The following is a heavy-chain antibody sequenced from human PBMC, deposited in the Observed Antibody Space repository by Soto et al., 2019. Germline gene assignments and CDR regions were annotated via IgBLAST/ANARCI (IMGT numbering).Heavy chain of an antibody. CDR1: GYTFTGYY. V-gene: IGHV1-2*04. CDR3: ARDQQVRGRGKWFDP. D-gene: IGHD3-10*01. Sequence: ASVKVSCKASGYTFTGYYMHWVRQAPGQGLEWMGWINPNSGGTNYAQKFQGWVTMTRDTSISTAYMELSRLRSDDTAVYYCARDQQVRGRGKWFDPWGQGTLVTAPQ. CDR2: INPNSGGT. J-gene: IGHJ5*02.